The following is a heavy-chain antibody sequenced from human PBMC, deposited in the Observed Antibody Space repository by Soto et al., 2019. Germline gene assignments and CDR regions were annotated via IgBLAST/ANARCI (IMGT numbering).Heavy chain of an antibody. CDR2: IKGDGSEK. CDR1: GFTFTSYW. V-gene: IGHV3-7*01. Sequence: PGGSLRLSCVASGFTFTSYWMSWVRQAPGKGLEWVANIKGDGSEKRYVDSVKGRLTISRDNAKNSVYLQMNGLRVEDTALYYCGRDEVRNGVGVWGQGTTVTVSS. J-gene: IGHJ6*02. CDR3: GRDEVRNGVGV.